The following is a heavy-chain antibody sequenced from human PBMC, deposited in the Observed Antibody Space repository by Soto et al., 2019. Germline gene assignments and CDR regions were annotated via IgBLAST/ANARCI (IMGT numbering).Heavy chain of an antibody. V-gene: IGHV1-69*05. CDR2: IIPIFGTA. D-gene: IGHD6-13*01. Sequence: SVKVSCKASGGTFSSYAISWVRQAPGQGLEWMGGIIPIFGTANYAQNFQGRVTITRDTSASTAYMELSSLRSEDTAVYYCALSAAGQYYFDYWGQGTLVTVSS. CDR1: GGTFSSYA. J-gene: IGHJ4*02. CDR3: ALSAAGQYYFDY.